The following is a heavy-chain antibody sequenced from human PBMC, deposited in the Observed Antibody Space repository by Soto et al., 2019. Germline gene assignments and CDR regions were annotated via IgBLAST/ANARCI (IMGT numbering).Heavy chain of an antibody. D-gene: IGHD5-18*01. CDR3: ARHYGYEVCDY. V-gene: IGHV4-39*01. Sequence: PSETLSLTCTVSGGSISSSSYYWGWIRQPPGKGLEWIGSIYYSGSTYYNPSLKSRVTISVDTSKNQFSLKLSSVTAADTAVYYCARHYGYEVCDYWGQGTLVTVSS. J-gene: IGHJ4*02. CDR2: IYYSGST. CDR1: GGSISSSSYY.